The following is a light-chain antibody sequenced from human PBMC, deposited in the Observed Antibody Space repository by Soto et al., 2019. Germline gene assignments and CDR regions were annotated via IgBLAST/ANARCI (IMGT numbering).Light chain of an antibody. CDR3: CSYAGSSFV. J-gene: IGLJ1*01. Sequence: QSVLTQPRSVSGSPGQSVTISCTGTSSDVGAYDYVSWYQQYPGKAPKLVIYDVNKRPSGVPDRFSGSKSGDTASLTISGLQAEDDADYYCCSYAGSSFVFGTVTKLTVL. CDR2: DVN. V-gene: IGLV2-11*01. CDR1: SSDVGAYDY.